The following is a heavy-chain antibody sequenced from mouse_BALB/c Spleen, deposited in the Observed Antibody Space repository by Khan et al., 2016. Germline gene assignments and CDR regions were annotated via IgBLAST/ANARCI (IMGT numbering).Heavy chain of an antibody. D-gene: IGHD2-4*01. CDR3: TRDDYFPY. CDR2: ISSGGSYT. Sequence: EVELVESGGGVVKPGGSLKVSCAASGFTFSSYTMSWVRQNPEKRLEWVATISSGGSYTYYPDSVKGRFTISRANAQNTLYLQMSSLKSEDTAMFYCTRDDYFPYWGQGTLVTVS. CDR1: GFTFSSYT. V-gene: IGHV5-6-4*01. J-gene: IGHJ3*01.